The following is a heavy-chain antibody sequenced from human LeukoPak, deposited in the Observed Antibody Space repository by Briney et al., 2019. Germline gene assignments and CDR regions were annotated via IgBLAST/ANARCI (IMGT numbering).Heavy chain of an antibody. D-gene: IGHD4-11*01. CDR3: ARVPYSNPSYYYYYYMDV. J-gene: IGHJ6*03. Sequence: SETLSLTCTVSGGSISSGSYYWSWLRQPAGRGLEWIGRIYTSGSTNYNPTLKSRITISVDTSMNQFSLKLSSVTAADTAVYYCARVPYSNPSYYYYYYMDVWGKGTTVTVSS. V-gene: IGHV4-61*02. CDR1: GGSISSGSYY. CDR2: IYTSGST.